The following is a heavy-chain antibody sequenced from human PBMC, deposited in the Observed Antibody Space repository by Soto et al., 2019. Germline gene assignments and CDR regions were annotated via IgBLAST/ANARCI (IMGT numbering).Heavy chain of an antibody. CDR3: ARGRGQWLRQTNWFVP. CDR1: GGSFSGYY. CDR2: INHSGST. Sequence: PSETLSLTCAVYGGSFSGYYWSWIRRPPGKGLEWIGEINHSGSTNYNPSLKSRVTKSVVTSKNQFALNLSSVTAADTDVYYCARGRGQWLRQTNWFVPWGQGTLVTVSS. J-gene: IGHJ5*02. V-gene: IGHV4-34*01. D-gene: IGHD6-19*01.